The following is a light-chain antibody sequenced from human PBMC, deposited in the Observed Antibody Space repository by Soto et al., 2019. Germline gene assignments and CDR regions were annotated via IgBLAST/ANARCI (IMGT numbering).Light chain of an antibody. Sequence: PGERVTLSCRASQSVSSSYLTWYQQKPGQAPRLLIYRASTRATSIPARFSGSGSGTDFTLTISSLQPEDFAVYYCQQDYNLPLTFGGGTKVEIK. CDR2: RAS. CDR3: QQDYNLPLT. J-gene: IGKJ4*01. V-gene: IGKV3D-7*01. CDR1: QSVSSSY.